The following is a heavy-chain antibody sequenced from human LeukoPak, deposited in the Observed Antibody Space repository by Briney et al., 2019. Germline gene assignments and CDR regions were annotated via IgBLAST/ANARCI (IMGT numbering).Heavy chain of an antibody. CDR3: ARVVIAVTRSPVVYYFDY. CDR2: MYTSGRT. V-gene: IGHV4-4*07. D-gene: IGHD6-19*01. CDR1: GGSISSYY. Sequence: SETLSLTCTVSGGSISSYYWSWIRQPAGRGLEWIGRMYTSGRTNFNPSLEGRVTMPVDKSKNQFGLKQSSVTAADTAVYYCARVVIAVTRSPVVYYFDYWGQGTLVTVSS. J-gene: IGHJ4*02.